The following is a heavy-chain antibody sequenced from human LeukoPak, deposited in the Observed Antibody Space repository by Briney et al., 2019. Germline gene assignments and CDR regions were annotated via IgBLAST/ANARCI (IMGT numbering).Heavy chain of an antibody. J-gene: IGHJ4*02. CDR1: GFTFSSYV. D-gene: IGHD6-13*01. Sequence: GGPLRLSCAASGFTFSSYVMHGLRQAPGKGLEGVANIKLDGSEQYYVDSLKGPFTISRDNAKNSLYLQMNSLRAEDTAMYYCATEGKPAVNKRTWGYWGQGTLVTASS. CDR3: ATEGKPAVNKRTWGY. V-gene: IGHV3-7*01. CDR2: IKLDGSEQ.